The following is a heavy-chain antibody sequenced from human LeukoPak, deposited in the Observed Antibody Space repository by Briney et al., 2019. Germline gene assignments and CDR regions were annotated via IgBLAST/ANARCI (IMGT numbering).Heavy chain of an antibody. CDR1: SGSISTYY. J-gene: IGHJ4*02. D-gene: IGHD4-17*01. V-gene: IGHV4-4*07. CDR2: IYTSGST. Sequence: SETLSLTCTVSSGSISTYYWTWIRQPSVKGLEWIGRIYTSGSTNYNPSLKSRVTMSVDTSKNQFSLKLSSVTAADTAVYYCASGDYRGQGYWGQGTLVTVSS. CDR3: ASGDYRGQGY.